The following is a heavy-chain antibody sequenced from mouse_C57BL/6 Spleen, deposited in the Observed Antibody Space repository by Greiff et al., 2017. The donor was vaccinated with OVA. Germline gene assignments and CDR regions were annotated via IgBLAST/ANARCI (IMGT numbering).Heavy chain of an antibody. CDR2: IHPNSGST. J-gene: IGHJ2*01. CDR1: GYTFTSYW. V-gene: IGHV1-64*01. Sequence: VQLQQPGAELVKPGASVKLSCKASGYTFTSYWMHWVKQRPGQGLEWIGMIHPNSGSTNYNEKFKSKATLTVDKSSSTAYMQLSSLTSEDSAVYYCERVRDLGIYGYYFDYWGQGTTLTVSS. D-gene: IGHD1-1*01. CDR3: ERVRDLGIYGYYFDY.